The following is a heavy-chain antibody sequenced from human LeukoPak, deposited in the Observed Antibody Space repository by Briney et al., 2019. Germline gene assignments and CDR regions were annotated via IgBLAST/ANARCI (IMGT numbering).Heavy chain of an antibody. J-gene: IGHJ4*02. CDR1: GGSISSSNW. V-gene: IGHV4-4*02. Sequence: PSETLSLTCAVSGGSISSSNWWSWVRQPPGKGLEWIGEIYHSGSTNYNPSLKSRVTISVDTSKNQFSLRLSSMTAADTAVYYCTRVTGYMIEDYFDYWGQGTLVTVSS. D-gene: IGHD3-22*01. CDR2: IYHSGST. CDR3: TRVTGYMIEDYFDY.